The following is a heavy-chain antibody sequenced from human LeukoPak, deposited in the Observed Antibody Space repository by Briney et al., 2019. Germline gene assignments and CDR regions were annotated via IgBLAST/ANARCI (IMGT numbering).Heavy chain of an antibody. V-gene: IGHV1-46*01. CDR2: INPSGGST. J-gene: IGHJ5*02. D-gene: IGHD6-13*01. Sequence: ASVKVSCKASGYTFTSYYMHWVRQAPGQGLEWMGIINPSGGSTAYAQKFQGRVTVTRDTSTSTVYMELSSLRSEDTAVYYCARDGSSRSSWYDAWGQGTLVTVSS. CDR3: ARDGSSRSSWYDA. CDR1: GYTFTSYY.